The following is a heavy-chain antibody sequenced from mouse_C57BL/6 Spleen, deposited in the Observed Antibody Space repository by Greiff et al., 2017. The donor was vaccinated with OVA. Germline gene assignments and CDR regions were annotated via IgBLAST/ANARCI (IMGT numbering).Heavy chain of an antibody. CDR2: ISDGGSYT. J-gene: IGHJ3*01. Sequence: EVKLVESGGGLVKPGGSLKLSCAASGFTFSSYAMSWVRQTPEKRLEWVATISDGGSYTYYPDNVKGRFTISRDNAKNNLYLQMSHLKSEDTAMYYCARGEPWFAYWGQGTLVTVSA. CDR1: GFTFSSYA. V-gene: IGHV5-4*03. CDR3: ARGEPWFAY.